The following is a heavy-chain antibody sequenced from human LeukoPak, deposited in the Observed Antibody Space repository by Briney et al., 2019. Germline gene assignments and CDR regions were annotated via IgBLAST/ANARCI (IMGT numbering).Heavy chain of an antibody. Sequence: PGGSLRPSCAASGFTFSSYEMNWVRQAPGKGLEWVSYISSSGSTIYYADSVKGRFTISRDNAKNSLYLQMNSLRAEDTAVYYCARFFRGPRCFDYWGQGTLVTVSS. J-gene: IGHJ4*02. CDR3: ARFFRGPRCFDY. CDR2: ISSSGSTI. D-gene: IGHD2-15*01. CDR1: GFTFSSYE. V-gene: IGHV3-48*03.